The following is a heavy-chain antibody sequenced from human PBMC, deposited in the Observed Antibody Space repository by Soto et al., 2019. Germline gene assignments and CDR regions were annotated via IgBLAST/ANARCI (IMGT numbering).Heavy chain of an antibody. Sequence: EVQLLESGGGLVQPGGSLRLSCAASGFTFSSYAMSWVRQAPGKRLEWVSAISGSGGSTYYADSVKGRFTISRDNAKNTLDLQMNSLRAEDTAVYYCAKDRTTVVSAYYFDYWGQGTLVTVSS. CDR1: GFTFSSYA. D-gene: IGHD4-17*01. J-gene: IGHJ4*02. V-gene: IGHV3-23*01. CDR2: ISGSGGST. CDR3: AKDRTTVVSAYYFDY.